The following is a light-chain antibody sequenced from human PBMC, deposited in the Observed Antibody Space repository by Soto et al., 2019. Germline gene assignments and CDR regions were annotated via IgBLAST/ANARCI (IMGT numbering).Light chain of an antibody. CDR2: GAS. Sequence: EIVMTQSPATLSVSPGERATLSCRASQSVSSNLAWYQQKPGQAPRLLIYGASTRATGIPARFSGSGSGTELTLTISSLQSEDFALYYCQQYNNWPITFGQGTRLEIK. CDR3: QQYNNWPIT. CDR1: QSVSSN. V-gene: IGKV3-15*01. J-gene: IGKJ5*01.